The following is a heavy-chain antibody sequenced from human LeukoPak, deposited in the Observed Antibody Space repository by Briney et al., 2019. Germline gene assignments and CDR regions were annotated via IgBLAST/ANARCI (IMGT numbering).Heavy chain of an antibody. CDR3: AKDLDCSRGTYHKAFDC. D-gene: IGHD2-15*01. CDR2: IRYDGSDK. J-gene: IGHJ4*02. CDR1: GFTLSTYG. V-gene: IGHV3-30*02. Sequence: GGSLRLSCVASGFTLSTYGMHWVRQAPGKGLEWVAFIRYDGSDKFYGDSVKGRFTTSRDNSKNTLYLQMSRLRVEHTAVYYCAKDLDCSRGTYHKAFDCWGQGPLVTVSS.